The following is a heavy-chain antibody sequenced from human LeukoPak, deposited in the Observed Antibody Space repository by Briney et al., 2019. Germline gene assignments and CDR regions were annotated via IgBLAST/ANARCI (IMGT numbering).Heavy chain of an antibody. V-gene: IGHV1-69*05. D-gene: IGHD4-17*01. CDR1: GGTFSSYA. Sequence: SVKVSCKASGGTFSSYAISWVRQAPGQGLEWMGGIIPIFGTANYAQKFQGRVTMTRDTSTSTVYMELSSLRSEDTAVYYCARANYGDYPDYWGQGTLVTVSS. J-gene: IGHJ4*02. CDR2: IIPIFGTA. CDR3: ARANYGDYPDY.